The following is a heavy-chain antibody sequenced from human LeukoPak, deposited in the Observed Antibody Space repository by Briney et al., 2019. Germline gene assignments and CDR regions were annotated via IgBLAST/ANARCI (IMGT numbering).Heavy chain of an antibody. CDR2: IYSGGST. V-gene: IGHV3-53*01. CDR3: ARDVPGYYGMDV. Sequence: GGSLRLSCAASGFAVSSNYMSWVRQAPGKGLEWVSVIYSGGSTYYADSVKGRFTISRDNSKNTLYLQMNSLRAEDTAVYYCARDVPGYYGMDVWGQGTTVTVSS. J-gene: IGHJ6*02. CDR1: GFAVSSNY.